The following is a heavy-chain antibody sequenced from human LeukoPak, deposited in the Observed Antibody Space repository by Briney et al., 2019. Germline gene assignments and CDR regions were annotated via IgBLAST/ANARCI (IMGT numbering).Heavy chain of an antibody. Sequence: SETLSLTCTVSGAAVSATDYFWNCLPPPAGEGLEWIVRINASGNTHYNPSLKSRVTMSLDTSKNQFSLTMNSVTAADSAVYFCASYREAYDLYPHGLDVWGRGTVVTVSS. J-gene: IGHJ3*01. V-gene: IGHV4-61*02. CDR3: ASYREAYDLYPHGLDV. D-gene: IGHD3-3*01. CDR1: GAAVSATDYF. CDR2: INASGNT.